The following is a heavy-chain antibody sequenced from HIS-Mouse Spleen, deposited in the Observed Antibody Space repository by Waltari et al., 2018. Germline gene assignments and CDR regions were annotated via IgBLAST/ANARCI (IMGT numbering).Heavy chain of an antibody. D-gene: IGHD6-13*01. CDR1: GGSISSSSYY. CDR2: IYYSCRT. V-gene: IGHV4-39*07. Sequence: QLQLQESGPGLVKPSETLSLTCTVSGGSISSSSYYWGWIRQPPGKGLEWIGSIYYSCRTYYNPSLKSRVTISVDTSKNQFSLKLSSVTAADTAVYYCAREIPYSSSWYDWYFDLWGRGTLVTVSS. CDR3: AREIPYSSSWYDWYFDL. J-gene: IGHJ2*01.